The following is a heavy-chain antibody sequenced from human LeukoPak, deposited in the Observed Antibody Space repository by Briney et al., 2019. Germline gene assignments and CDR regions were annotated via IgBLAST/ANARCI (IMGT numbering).Heavy chain of an antibody. D-gene: IGHD6-19*01. Sequence: PGGSLRLSCAASGFTFRSYAMHWVRQAPGKGLEWVAVISDDGSRQHYADFLEGQFTISRDNSKNTVSLQMSSLTSEDTAVYFCVREQPGDGWSGFDYWGQGTLVTVSS. CDR2: ISDDGSRQ. V-gene: IGHV3-30*15. J-gene: IGHJ4*02. CDR3: VREQPGDGWSGFDY. CDR1: GFTFRSYA.